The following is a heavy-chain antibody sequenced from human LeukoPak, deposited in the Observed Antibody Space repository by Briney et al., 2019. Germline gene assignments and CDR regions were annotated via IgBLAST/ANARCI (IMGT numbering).Heavy chain of an antibody. V-gene: IGHV4-4*07. J-gene: IGHJ4*02. CDR2: IYTSGST. CDR1: GGSISSYY. D-gene: IGHD3-3*01. CDR3: ATLTRITIFGVVDY. Sequence: SETLSLTCTVSGGSISSYYWSWIRQPAGKGLEWIGRIYTSGSTNYNPSLKSRVTMSVDTSKNQFSLKLSSVTAADTPVYYCATLTRITIFGVVDYWGQGTLVTVSS.